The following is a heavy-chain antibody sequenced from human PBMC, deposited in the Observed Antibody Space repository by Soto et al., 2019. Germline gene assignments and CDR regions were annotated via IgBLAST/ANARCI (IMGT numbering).Heavy chain of an antibody. J-gene: IGHJ6*02. CDR1: GGSISSSSYY. CDR3: ARPEGVSSSGGDYYYYYGMDV. Sequence: SETLSLTCTVSGGSISSSSYYWGWIRQPPGKGLEWIGSIYYSGSTYYNPSLKSRVTISVDTSKNQFSLKLSSVTAADTAVYYCARPEGVSSSGGDYYYYYGMDVWGQGTTVTVS. D-gene: IGHD6-6*01. V-gene: IGHV4-39*01. CDR2: IYYSGST.